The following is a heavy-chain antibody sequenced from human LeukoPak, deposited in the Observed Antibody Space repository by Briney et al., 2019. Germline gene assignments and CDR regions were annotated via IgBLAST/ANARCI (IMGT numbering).Heavy chain of an antibody. V-gene: IGHV3-33*06. CDR3: AKDGGMTTVGIDY. Sequence: GRSLRLSCAASGFTFSTFAMHWVRQAPGKGLEWVAVMWYDGSHKYYGDSLKGRFTISRDNSENTLYLRMESLRAEDTALYFCAKDGGMTTVGIDYWGQGTLVNVSS. CDR2: MWYDGSHK. D-gene: IGHD4-23*01. J-gene: IGHJ4*02. CDR1: GFTFSTFA.